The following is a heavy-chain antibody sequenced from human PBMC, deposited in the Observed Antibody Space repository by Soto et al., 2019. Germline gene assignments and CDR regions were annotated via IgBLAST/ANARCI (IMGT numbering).Heavy chain of an antibody. Sequence: QVQLQESGPGLVEPTETLSLTCTVSGGSISRFYWSWIRQPPGKGLERIGYMYYSGSTKYNPSLGSRVTISVDMSKNQVPLKLSSVTVADTAVYYCAGGAWFDPWGQGTLVPVSS. CDR2: MYYSGST. CDR1: GGSISRFY. CDR3: AGGAWFDP. D-gene: IGHD3-10*01. J-gene: IGHJ5*02. V-gene: IGHV4-59*01.